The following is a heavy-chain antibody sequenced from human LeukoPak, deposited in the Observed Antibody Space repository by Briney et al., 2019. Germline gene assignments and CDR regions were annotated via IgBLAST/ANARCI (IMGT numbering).Heavy chain of an antibody. D-gene: IGHD4-11*01. CDR1: GFTFSSYA. Sequence: GGSLRLSCAASGFTFSSYAMHWVRQAPGKGLEWVAVISYDGSNKYYADSVKGRFTISRDNSKNTLYLQMNSLRAEDTAVYYCARSEMTNQFDYYYGMDVWGQGTTVTVS. CDR2: ISYDGSNK. CDR3: ARSEMTNQFDYYYGMDV. J-gene: IGHJ6*02. V-gene: IGHV3-30-3*01.